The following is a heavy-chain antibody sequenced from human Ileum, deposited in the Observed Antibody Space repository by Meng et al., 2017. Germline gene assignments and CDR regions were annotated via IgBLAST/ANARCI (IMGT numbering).Heavy chain of an antibody. CDR2: ITPSGSNT. CDR3: TKRICTGDACCGFDY. D-gene: IGHD2-8*02. V-gene: IGHV3-23*01. CDR1: GFTFSNYA. J-gene: IGHJ4*02. Sequence: GESLKISCAASGFTFSNYAVNWVRQAPGKGLEWVSGITPSGSNTYYADSVKGRFTLSRDNSKNTVNLQMNSLRAEDTAIYFCTKRICTGDACCGFDYWGQGTLVTVSS.